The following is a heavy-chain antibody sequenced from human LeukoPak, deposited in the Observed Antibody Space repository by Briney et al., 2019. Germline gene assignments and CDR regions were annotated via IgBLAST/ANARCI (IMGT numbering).Heavy chain of an antibody. CDR2: IYSSA. J-gene: IGHJ4*02. V-gene: IGHV4-59*01. Sequence: SETLSLTCTVSGGSISRYYWGWIRLPPGKGLEWIGYIYSSATYNPSLKGRVTISVDTSTNKLSLKLSSVTAADTAMYYCARVAYGSGTYYLDHWGQGTLVTVSS. D-gene: IGHD3-10*01. CDR3: ARVAYGSGTYYLDH. CDR1: GGSISRYY.